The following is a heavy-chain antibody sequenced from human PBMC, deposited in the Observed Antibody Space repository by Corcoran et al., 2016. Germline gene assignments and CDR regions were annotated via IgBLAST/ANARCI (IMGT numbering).Heavy chain of an antibody. CDR1: GYTFTSYG. V-gene: IGHV1-18*01. CDR3: ARDSSGWSYYYYYGMDV. CDR2: ISAYNGNT. D-gene: IGHD6-19*01. Sequence: QVQLVQSGAEVKKPGASVKVSCKASGYTFTSYGISWVRQAPGQGLEWMGWISAYNGNTTYAQKLQGRVTMTTDTSTSTAYMELRSLRSDDTAVDYCARDSSGWSYYYYYGMDVWGQGTTVTVSS. J-gene: IGHJ6*02.